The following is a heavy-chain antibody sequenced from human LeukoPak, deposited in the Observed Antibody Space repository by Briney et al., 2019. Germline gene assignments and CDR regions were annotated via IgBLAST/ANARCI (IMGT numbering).Heavy chain of an antibody. Sequence: PGGSLRLSCAASGFTFSSYSMNWVRQAPGKGLEWVSSISSSSYIYYADSVKGRFTISRDNAKNSLYLQMNSLRAEDTAVYYCANEGLKWELLSWFDYWGQGTLVTVSS. D-gene: IGHD1-26*01. J-gene: IGHJ4*02. CDR1: GFTFSSYS. CDR3: ANEGLKWELLSWFDY. V-gene: IGHV3-21*04. CDR2: ISSSSYI.